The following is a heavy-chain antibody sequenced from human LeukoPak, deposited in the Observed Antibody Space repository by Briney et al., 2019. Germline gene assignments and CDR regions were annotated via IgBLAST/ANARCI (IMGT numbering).Heavy chain of an antibody. CDR2: IYHSGST. Sequence: PSETLSLTCTVSGYSISSGYYWGWIRQPPGKGLEWIGSIYHSGSTYYNPSLKSRVTISVATSTNQFSLTLSSVTAADTAVSYCASGQQWLVRSAAFDIWRQGKMVPVSS. CDR1: GYSISSGYY. J-gene: IGHJ3*02. CDR3: ASGQQWLVRSAAFDI. V-gene: IGHV4-38-2*02. D-gene: IGHD6-19*01.